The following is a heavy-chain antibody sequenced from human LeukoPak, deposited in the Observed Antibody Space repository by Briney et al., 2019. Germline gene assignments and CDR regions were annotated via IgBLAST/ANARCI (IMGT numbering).Heavy chain of an antibody. CDR1: GGSISSYY. Sequence: SSETLSLTCTVSGGSISSYYWSWIRQPPGKGLEWIGYIYYSGSTNYNPSLKSRVTISVDTSKNQFSLKLSSVTAADTAVYYCATGGDFWSGYLDYWGQGTLVTVSS. J-gene: IGHJ4*02. V-gene: IGHV4-59*01. CDR3: ATGGDFWSGYLDY. CDR2: IYYSGST. D-gene: IGHD3-3*01.